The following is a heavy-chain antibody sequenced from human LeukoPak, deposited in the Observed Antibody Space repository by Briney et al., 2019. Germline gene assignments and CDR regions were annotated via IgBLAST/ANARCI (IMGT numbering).Heavy chain of an antibody. CDR3: AKDQDHSASRSPIEY. CDR1: GFTFSSYA. J-gene: IGHJ4*02. V-gene: IGHV3-23*01. D-gene: IGHD3-10*01. CDR2: INYSGGT. Sequence: GGSLRLSCAASGFTFSSYAMTWVRQAPGKGLEWVSTINYSGGTYYTDSVKGRFTISRDNSKNALYLQMNGLRAEDTAAYYCAKDQDHSASRSPIEYWGQGTLVTVSS.